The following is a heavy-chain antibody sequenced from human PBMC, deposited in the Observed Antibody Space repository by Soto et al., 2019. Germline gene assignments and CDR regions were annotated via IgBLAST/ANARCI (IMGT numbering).Heavy chain of an antibody. CDR2: IPSRGRP. D-gene: IGHD5-12*01. CDR1: GSSVAGGSYY. CDR3: ARDTYSGYDFGL. V-gene: IGHV4-30-4*01. Sequence: SEALSVTCSVSGSSVAGGSYYWSWVRQPPGKGLEWIGYIPSRGRPFYNPSLTSRDTISADTSKNQLSLQLTSVTAADTAVYYCARDTYSGYDFGLWGQGTLVTFSS. J-gene: IGHJ5*02.